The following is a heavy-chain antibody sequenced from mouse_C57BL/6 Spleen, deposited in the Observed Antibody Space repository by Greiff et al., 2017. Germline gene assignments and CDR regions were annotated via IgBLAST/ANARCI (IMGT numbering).Heavy chain of an antibody. V-gene: IGHV1-64*01. J-gene: IGHJ1*03. CDR3: ARDTVVATGYFDV. D-gene: IGHD1-1*01. CDR1: GYTFTSYW. Sequence: QVQLQQPGAELVKPGASVKLSCKASGYTFTSYWMHWVKQRPGQGLEWIGMIHPNSGSTNYNEKFKSKATLTVDKSSSTAYMQLSSLTSEDSAVYYCARDTVVATGYFDVWGTGTTVTVSS. CDR2: IHPNSGST.